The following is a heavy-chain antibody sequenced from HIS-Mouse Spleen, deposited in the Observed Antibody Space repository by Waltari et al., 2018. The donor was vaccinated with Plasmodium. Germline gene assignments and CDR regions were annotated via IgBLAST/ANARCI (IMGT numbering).Heavy chain of an antibody. CDR2: ISWNSGSI. D-gene: IGHD1-1*01. CDR1: GFTFDDYA. J-gene: IGHJ3*02. V-gene: IGHV3-9*01. CDR3: AKDMGLERRGAFDI. Sequence: GGLVQPGRSLRLSCAASGFTFDDYAMHWVRQAPGKGLEWVSGISWNSGSIGYADSVKGRFTISRDNAKNSLYLQMNSLRAEDTALYYCAKDMGLERRGAFDIWGQGTMVTVSS.